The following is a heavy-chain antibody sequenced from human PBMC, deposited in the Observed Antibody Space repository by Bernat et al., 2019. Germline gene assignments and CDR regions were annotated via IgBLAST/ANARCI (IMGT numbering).Heavy chain of an antibody. CDR2: VSYDGRNK. D-gene: IGHD6-25*01. J-gene: IGHJ6*02. Sequence: VQLVESGGGVVQPGRSLRLSCVASGFTFSDYSLHWVRQAPGKGLEWVAVVSYDGRNKYYADSVQARFIISRDDSENTLYLQMDSLKSEDTAGYYWGRDGAALYYYHGMDVWGRGTTVTVSS. V-gene: IGHV3-30*04. CDR3: GRDGAALYYYHGMDV. CDR1: GFTFSDYS.